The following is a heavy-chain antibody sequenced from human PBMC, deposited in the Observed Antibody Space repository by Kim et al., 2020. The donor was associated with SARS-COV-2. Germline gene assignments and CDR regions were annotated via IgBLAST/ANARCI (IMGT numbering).Heavy chain of an antibody. Sequence: SETLSLTCAVYGGSFSGYYWSWIRQPPGKGLEWIGEINHSGSTNYNPSLKSRVTISVDTSKNQFSLKLSSVTAADTAVYYCARDYGDYYYGMDVWGQGTTVTVSS. CDR2: INHSGST. J-gene: IGHJ6*02. D-gene: IGHD4-17*01. CDR1: GGSFSGYY. V-gene: IGHV4-34*01. CDR3: ARDYGDYYYGMDV.